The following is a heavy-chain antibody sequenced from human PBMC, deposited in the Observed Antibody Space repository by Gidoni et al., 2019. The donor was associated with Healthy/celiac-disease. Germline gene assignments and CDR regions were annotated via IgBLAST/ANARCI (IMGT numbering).Heavy chain of an antibody. D-gene: IGHD6-13*01. CDR3: AKDSHPPTEAALVPALDP. V-gene: IGHV3-30*18. CDR2: ISYDGSNK. Sequence: QVQLVASGGGVVQPGRSLRLSCPASGFTSSSYGMHWVRQAPGKGLEWVAVISYDGSNKYYADSVKGRFTISRDNSKNTLYLQMNSLRAEDTAVYYCAKDSHPPTEAALVPALDPWGQGTLVTVSS. J-gene: IGHJ5*02. CDR1: GFTSSSYG.